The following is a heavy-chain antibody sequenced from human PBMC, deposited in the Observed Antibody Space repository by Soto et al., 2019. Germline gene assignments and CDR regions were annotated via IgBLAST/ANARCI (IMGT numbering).Heavy chain of an antibody. J-gene: IGHJ6*02. V-gene: IGHV1-58*01. Sequence: ASVKVSFKASGFTFTSSAVQWVRQARGQRLEWIGWIVVGSGNTNYAQKFQERVTITRDMSTSTAYMELSSLRSEDTAVYYCAADKSTLHYYYYGMDVWGQGTTVTVSS. CDR3: AADKSTLHYYYYGMDV. CDR1: GFTFTSSA. CDR2: IVVGSGNT.